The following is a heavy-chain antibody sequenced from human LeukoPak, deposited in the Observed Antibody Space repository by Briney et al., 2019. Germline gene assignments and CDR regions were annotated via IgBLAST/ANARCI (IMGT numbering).Heavy chain of an antibody. Sequence: PSETLSLTCAVSGGSISSSKWWSWVRQPPGKGLEWIGEIHHGGSTNYNPSLKSRVTISVDKSKNQFSLKLSSVTAADTAVYYCARGMGQWPYPEYFQHWGQGTLVTVSS. CDR2: IHHGGST. J-gene: IGHJ1*01. V-gene: IGHV4-4*02. D-gene: IGHD6-19*01. CDR1: GGSISSSKW. CDR3: ARGMGQWPYPEYFQH.